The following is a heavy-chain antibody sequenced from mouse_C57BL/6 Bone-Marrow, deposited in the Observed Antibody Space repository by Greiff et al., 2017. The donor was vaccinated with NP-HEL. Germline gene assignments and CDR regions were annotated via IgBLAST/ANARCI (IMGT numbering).Heavy chain of an antibody. CDR3: TTGGYYDFDY. V-gene: IGHV14-4*01. D-gene: IGHD2-4*01. J-gene: IGHJ2*01. CDR1: GFNIKDDY. CDR2: IDPANGDT. Sequence: VQLKQSGAELVRPGASVKLSCTASGFNIKDDYMHWVKQRPEQGLEWIGWIDPANGDTEYASKFQGKATIPADTSSNTAYLQLSSLTSEDTAVYYCTTGGYYDFDYWGQGTTLTVSS.